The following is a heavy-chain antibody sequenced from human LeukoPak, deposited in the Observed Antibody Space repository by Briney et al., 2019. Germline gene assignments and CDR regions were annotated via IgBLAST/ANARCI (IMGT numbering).Heavy chain of an antibody. CDR1: GFTFSTYW. J-gene: IGHJ4*02. Sequence: GGSLRLSCAASGFTFSTYWMNWVRQAPGKGLEWVANIKQDGTEKYYVDSVKGRFTISRDNANNSLYLQMNSLRAEDTAVYYCASGDYGDLTFWGQGTLVTVSS. CDR2: IKQDGTEK. CDR3: ASGDYGDLTF. V-gene: IGHV3-7*05. D-gene: IGHD4/OR15-4a*01.